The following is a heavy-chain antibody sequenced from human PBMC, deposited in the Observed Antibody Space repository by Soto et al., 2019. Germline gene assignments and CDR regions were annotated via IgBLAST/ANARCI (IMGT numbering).Heavy chain of an antibody. V-gene: IGHV3-53*01. D-gene: IGHD2-21*02. CDR3: ARGGWRLIDY. CDR2: IYSGGST. CDR1: GFTVSSNY. J-gene: IGHJ4*02. Sequence: PGGSLRLSCAASGFTVSSNYMTWVRQAPGMGLEWVSVIYSGGSTYYADSVKGRFTISRDNSKNTLYLQMNGLRAEDTAVYYCARGGWRLIDYWGQGTLVTVSS.